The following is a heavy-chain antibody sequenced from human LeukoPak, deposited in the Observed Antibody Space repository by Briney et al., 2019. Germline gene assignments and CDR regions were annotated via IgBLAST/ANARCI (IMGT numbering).Heavy chain of an antibody. CDR1: GGSFSGYY. CDR3: ARGTMVRGTTTYYYGMDV. Sequence: SETLSLTCAVYGGSFSGYYWSWIRQPPGKGLEWIGEINHSGSTNYNPSLKGRVTISVDTSKNQFSLKLSSVTAADTAVYYCARGTMVRGTTTYYYGMDVWGKGTTVTVSS. J-gene: IGHJ6*04. D-gene: IGHD3-10*01. V-gene: IGHV4-34*01. CDR2: INHSGST.